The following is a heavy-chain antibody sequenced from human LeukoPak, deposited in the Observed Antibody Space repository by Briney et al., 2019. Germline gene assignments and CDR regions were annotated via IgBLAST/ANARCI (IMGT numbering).Heavy chain of an antibody. J-gene: IGHJ3*02. Sequence: GRSLRLSCAASGFTFSSYSMNWVRQAPGKGLEWVSSISSSSYIYYADSVKGRFTISRDNAKNSLYLQMNSLRAEDTAVYYCARDSGSAAFDIWGQGTMVTVSS. D-gene: IGHD3-10*01. V-gene: IGHV3-21*01. CDR3: ARDSGSAAFDI. CDR2: ISSSSYI. CDR1: GFTFSSYS.